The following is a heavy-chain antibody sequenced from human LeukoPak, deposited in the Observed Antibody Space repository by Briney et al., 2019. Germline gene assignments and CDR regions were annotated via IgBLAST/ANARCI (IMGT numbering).Heavy chain of an antibody. Sequence: GGSLRLSCAASGSTFDDYAMSWVRQAPTKGLEWVANIKYDGSDKRYVDSVKGRFTVSRDNANNSLYLQMNSLRAEDTAVYYCVRGGGSFDSWGQGTLVTVSS. J-gene: IGHJ4*02. CDR3: VRGGGSFDS. D-gene: IGHD3-16*01. CDR1: GSTFDDYA. V-gene: IGHV3-7*04. CDR2: IKYDGSDK.